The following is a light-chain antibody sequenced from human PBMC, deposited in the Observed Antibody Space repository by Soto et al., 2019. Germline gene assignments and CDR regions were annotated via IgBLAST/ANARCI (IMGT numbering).Light chain of an antibody. Sequence: AIRMTQSPSSLSASTGDRVTITCRASQGISSYLAWYQQKPGKAPKLLIYAASTLQSGVPSRFSGSEYGTDFTLTISCLQSEDFATYYCQQYYSYPYTFGLGTKLEIK. V-gene: IGKV1-8*01. CDR1: QGISSY. CDR3: QQYYSYPYT. J-gene: IGKJ2*01. CDR2: AAS.